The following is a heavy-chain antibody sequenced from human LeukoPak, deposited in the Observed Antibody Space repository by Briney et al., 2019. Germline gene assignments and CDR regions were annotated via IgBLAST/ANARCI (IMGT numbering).Heavy chain of an antibody. Sequence: SETLSLTCTVSGGSISSYYWSWIRQPPGKGLEWIGYIYYSGSTNYNPSLKSRVTISVDTSKNQFSLKLSSVTAADTAVYYCATGWYYYYGMDVWSQGTTVTVSS. CDR3: ATGWYYYYGMDV. CDR2: IYYSGST. J-gene: IGHJ6*02. V-gene: IGHV4-59*08. CDR1: GGSISSYY.